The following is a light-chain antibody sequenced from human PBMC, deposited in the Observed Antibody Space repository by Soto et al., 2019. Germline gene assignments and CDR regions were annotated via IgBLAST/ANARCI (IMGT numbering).Light chain of an antibody. CDR1: QTVSRNN. CDR3: QQYGSSPWT. Sequence: ELVLTQSPGTLSLSPGERATLSCRASQTVSRNNLVWYQQRPGQPPRLLIYDASSRATGIPDRFSGSGSGTDFTLTISRLEPEDFAVYYCQQYGSSPWTFGQGTKVDIK. V-gene: IGKV3-20*01. J-gene: IGKJ1*01. CDR2: DAS.